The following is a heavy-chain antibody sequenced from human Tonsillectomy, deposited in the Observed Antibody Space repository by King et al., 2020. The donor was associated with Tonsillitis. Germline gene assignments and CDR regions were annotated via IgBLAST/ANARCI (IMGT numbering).Heavy chain of an antibody. CDR2: ISYDGSHQ. Sequence: VQLVESGGGVVQPGRSLRLSCEASGFTFSTYAVHWVRQAPGKGLEWVAIISYDGSHQYYADSVKGRFTISRDNSKDTLYLQMNSLRAEDTAVYYCARESDTMLVYWYFDLWGRGTLVTVSS. CDR3: ARESDTMLVYWYFDL. CDR1: GFTFSTYA. V-gene: IGHV3-30*01. D-gene: IGHD3-10*02. J-gene: IGHJ2*01.